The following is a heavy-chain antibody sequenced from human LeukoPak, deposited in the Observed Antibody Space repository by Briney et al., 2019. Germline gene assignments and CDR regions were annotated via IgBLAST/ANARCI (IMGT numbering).Heavy chain of an antibody. CDR3: AKGYYDYVGGSYYFDY. V-gene: IGHV3-23*01. Sequence: SGGSLRLSCAASGFTFSIYAMSCVRQAPGKGLEWVSAISGSGGSTYYADSVKGRFTISRDNSRDTLYLQMRRLRAEDTAVYYCAKGYYDYVGGSYYFDYWGQGTLVTVSS. J-gene: IGHJ4*02. CDR2: ISGSGGST. D-gene: IGHD3-16*01. CDR1: GFTFSIYA.